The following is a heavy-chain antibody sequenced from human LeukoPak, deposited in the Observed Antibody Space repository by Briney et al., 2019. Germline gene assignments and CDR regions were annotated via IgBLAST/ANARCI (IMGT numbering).Heavy chain of an antibody. Sequence: SETLSLTCTVSGGSISSYYWSWIRQPPGKGLEWIGYIYYSGRTNYNPSLRSRVTISVDTSKNQFSLNLSSVTAADTAIYYCARENPSGYYNRPIDYWGQGTLVTVSS. CDR1: GGSISSYY. V-gene: IGHV4-59*01. CDR2: IYYSGRT. J-gene: IGHJ4*02. D-gene: IGHD3-22*01. CDR3: ARENPSGYYNRPIDY.